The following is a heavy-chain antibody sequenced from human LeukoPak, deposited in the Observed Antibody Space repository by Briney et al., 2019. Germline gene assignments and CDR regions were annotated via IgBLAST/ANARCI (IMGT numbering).Heavy chain of an antibody. V-gene: IGHV3-23*01. CDR1: GFTFSSYA. Sequence: PGGSLRLSCAASGFTFSSYAMSWVRQAPGKGLEWVSAISGSGGSTYYADSAKGRFTISRDNSKNTLYLQMNSLRAEDTAVYYCAKDRWVTDIVVVPAAKGGMDVWGKGTTVTVSS. CDR2: ISGSGGST. J-gene: IGHJ6*04. D-gene: IGHD2-2*01. CDR3: AKDRWVTDIVVVPAAKGGMDV.